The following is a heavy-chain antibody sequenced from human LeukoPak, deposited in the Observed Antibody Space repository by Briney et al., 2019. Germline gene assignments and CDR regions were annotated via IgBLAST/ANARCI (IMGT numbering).Heavy chain of an antibody. V-gene: IGHV3-64*01. J-gene: IGHJ4*02. CDR3: AGEERGLAIDY. CDR1: GFIFSNYA. D-gene: IGHD5-12*01. Sequence: PGGSLRLSCAASGFIFSNYAMHWVRQAPGQGLEYVSAISASDGSTYYASSVKGRFTISRDNSKSILYLQMGSLRDEDMAVYYCAGEERGLAIDYWGQGTRVPLSS. CDR2: ISASDGST.